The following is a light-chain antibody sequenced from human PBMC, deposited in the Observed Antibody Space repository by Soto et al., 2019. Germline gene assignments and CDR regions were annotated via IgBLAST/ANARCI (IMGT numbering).Light chain of an antibody. Sequence: EIVLTQSPGTLSVSPGERATLSCRASQTVSSDYVAWYQQKPGQAPRLLISGASIRATGIPDRFSGSGSGTDFTLTISRLEPEDFAMYSCQQYGGSPLVTFGGGTKVEI. V-gene: IGKV3-20*01. CDR1: QTVSSDY. CDR2: GAS. CDR3: QQYGGSPLVT. J-gene: IGKJ4*01.